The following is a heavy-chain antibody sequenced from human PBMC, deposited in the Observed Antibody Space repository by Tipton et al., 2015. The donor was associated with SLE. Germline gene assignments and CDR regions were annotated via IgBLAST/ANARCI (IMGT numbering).Heavy chain of an antibody. D-gene: IGHD3-3*01. J-gene: IGHJ4*02. CDR3: SRGGNYDFFRSPHAYFNY. Sequence: TLSLTCTDSGYSISSGYYWGGIRQPPGKGLAWIGSIDHSGSTNYNPSLKSRVTISVDTSKNQFSLKLSSVTAADTAVYYCSRGGNYDFFRSPHAYFNYWGQGTLVTVFS. CDR1: GYSISSGYY. V-gene: IGHV4-38-2*02. CDR2: IDHSGST.